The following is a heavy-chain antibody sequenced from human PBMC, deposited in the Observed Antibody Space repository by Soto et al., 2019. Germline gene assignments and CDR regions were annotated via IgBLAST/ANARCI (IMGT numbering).Heavy chain of an antibody. J-gene: IGHJ6*02. Sequence: QVQLVQSGAEVKKPGASVKVSCKASGYTFTSYDINWVRQATGQGLEWMGWMNPNSGNTGYAQKFQGRVTMTRNTSISTADMELSSLRSEDTAVYYCARRGYSSSXXXXYYYGMDVWGQGTTVTVSS. CDR2: MNPNSGNT. V-gene: IGHV1-8*01. CDR3: ARRGYSSSXXXXYYYGMDV. CDR1: GYTFTSYD. D-gene: IGHD6-13*01.